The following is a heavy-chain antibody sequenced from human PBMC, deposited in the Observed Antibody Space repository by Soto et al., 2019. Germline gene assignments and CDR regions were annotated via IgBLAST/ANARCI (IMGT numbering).Heavy chain of an antibody. CDR2: ISSSSSYI. Sequence: GGSLRLSCAASGFTFSSYSMNWVRQAPGKGLEWVSSISSSSSYIYYADSVKGRFTISRDNAKNSLYLQMNSLRAEDTAVYYCARDGDGAAAAGNDYWGQGTLVTVSS. V-gene: IGHV3-21*01. J-gene: IGHJ4*02. D-gene: IGHD6-13*01. CDR3: ARDGDGAAAAGNDY. CDR1: GFTFSSYS.